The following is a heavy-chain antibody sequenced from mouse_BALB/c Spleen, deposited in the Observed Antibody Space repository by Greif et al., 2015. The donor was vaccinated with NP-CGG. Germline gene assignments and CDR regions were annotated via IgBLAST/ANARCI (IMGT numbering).Heavy chain of an antibody. CDR1: GYTFTSYW. J-gene: IGHJ2*01. V-gene: IGHV1S81*02. CDR2: INPSNGRT. CDR3: ARGSWFDY. Sequence: QVQLQQSGAELVKPGASVKLSCKASGYTFTSYWMHWVKQRPGQGLEWIGEINPSNGRTNYNEKFKSKATLTVDKSSSTAYMQLCSLTSEDSAVYYCARGSWFDYWGQGTTLTVSS.